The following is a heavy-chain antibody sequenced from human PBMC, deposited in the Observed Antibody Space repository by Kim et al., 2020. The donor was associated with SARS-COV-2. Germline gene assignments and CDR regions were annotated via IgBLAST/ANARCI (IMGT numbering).Heavy chain of an antibody. J-gene: IGHJ5*02. Sequence: GESLKISCKASGYSFSNYHIAWVRQMPGKGLEWMGIIHPDDSDTKYSPSFQGHVTFSVDKSINTAYLEWSVLRASDTAIYYCARSPLYFGSGNYRGNWFDPWGQGTVVTVSS. CDR3: ARSPLYFGSGNYRGNWFDP. V-gene: IGHV5-51*01. D-gene: IGHD3-10*01. CDR2: IHPDDSDT. CDR1: GYSFSNYH.